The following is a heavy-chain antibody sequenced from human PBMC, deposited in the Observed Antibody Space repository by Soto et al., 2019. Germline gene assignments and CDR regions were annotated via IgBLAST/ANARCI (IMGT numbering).Heavy chain of an antibody. Sequence: EVQMVESGGGLVQPGGSLRLSCAASGFTFSTYWMYWVRQAPGKGLEWVANIKGDGSEKNYVDSVKGRFTISRDNAKNALYLQMNILRGEDTAVYYCASSLLRGQGTLVTVSS. J-gene: IGHJ4*02. CDR1: GFTFSTYW. V-gene: IGHV3-7*01. CDR3: ASSLL. CDR2: IKGDGSEK.